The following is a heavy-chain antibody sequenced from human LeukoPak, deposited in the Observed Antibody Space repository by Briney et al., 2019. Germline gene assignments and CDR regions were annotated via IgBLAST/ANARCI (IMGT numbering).Heavy chain of an antibody. J-gene: IGHJ4*02. CDR1: GGSISRYY. CDR3: ARHLRDTPYYFDY. D-gene: IGHD5-18*01. CDR2: IYYSGST. V-gene: IGHV4-59*08. Sequence: SETLSLTCTVSGGSISRYYWSWIRQPPGKGLECVGYIYYSGSTNYNPSLKSRINISVDTSKNQYSLKLSSVTAADTAVYYCARHLRDTPYYFDYWGQGTLVTVSS.